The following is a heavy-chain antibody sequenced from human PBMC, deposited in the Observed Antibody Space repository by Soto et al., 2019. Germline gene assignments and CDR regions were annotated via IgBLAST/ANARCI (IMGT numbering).Heavy chain of an antibody. J-gene: IGHJ6*02. V-gene: IGHV3-30*18. Sequence: QVQLVGSGGGVVQPGRSLRLSCAASGFTFSSYGMHWVRQAPGKGLEWVAVISYDGSNKYYADSVKGRFTISRDNSKNTLYLQMNSLRAEDTAVYYCAKDSTYYYGMDVWGQGTTVTVSS. CDR1: GFTFSSYG. CDR3: AKDSTYYYGMDV. CDR2: ISYDGSNK.